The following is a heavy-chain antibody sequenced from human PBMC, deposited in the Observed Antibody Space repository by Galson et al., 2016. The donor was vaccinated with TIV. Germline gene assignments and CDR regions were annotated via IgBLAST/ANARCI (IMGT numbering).Heavy chain of an antibody. CDR2: IIPLSGTI. Sequence: SVKVSCKASGGTFSTYVFNWVRLAPGQGLEWMGGIIPLSGTINYAQKFQGRGTITADESSTTVYMELNCLRSGDPAVYYCARVRNQALDTYQPYYRMDVWGQGTTVTVSS. D-gene: IGHD1-14*01. CDR3: ARVRNQALDTYQPYYRMDV. J-gene: IGHJ6*02. CDR1: GGTFSTYV. V-gene: IGHV1-69*13.